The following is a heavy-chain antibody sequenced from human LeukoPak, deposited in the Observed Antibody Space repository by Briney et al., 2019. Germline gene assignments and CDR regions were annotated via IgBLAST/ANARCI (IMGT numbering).Heavy chain of an antibody. Sequence: GRTLRLSCAASGFTFSSYAMHWVRQAPGKGLEWGAVISYDGSNIYYADSVKGRFTISRDNSKNTLYLQMNSLRAEDTAVYYCARDLFVETAMALDYWGQGTLVTVSS. D-gene: IGHD5-18*01. V-gene: IGHV3-30*04. J-gene: IGHJ4*02. CDR2: ISYDGSNI. CDR1: GFTFSSYA. CDR3: ARDLFVETAMALDY.